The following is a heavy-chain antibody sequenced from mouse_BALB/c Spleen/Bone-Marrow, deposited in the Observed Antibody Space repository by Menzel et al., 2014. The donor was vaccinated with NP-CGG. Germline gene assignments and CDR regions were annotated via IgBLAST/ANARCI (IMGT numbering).Heavy chain of an antibody. J-gene: IGHJ2*01. Sequence: EVKLQESGPGLVKPSQSLSLTCSVTGYSITSGYYWNWIRQFPGNKLEWMGYISYDGSNNYNPSLKNRISITRDTSKYQFFLKLNSVTTEDTATYYCARDNLDYWGQGTTLTVSS. V-gene: IGHV3-6*02. CDR3: ARDNLDY. CDR2: ISYDGSN. CDR1: GYSITSGYY.